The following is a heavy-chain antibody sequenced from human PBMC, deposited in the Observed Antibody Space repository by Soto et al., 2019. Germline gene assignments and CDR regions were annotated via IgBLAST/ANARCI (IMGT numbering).Heavy chain of an antibody. D-gene: IGHD6-13*01. CDR1: GGSLSSRSYY. V-gene: IGHV4-39*01. CDR2: IYYSGNA. J-gene: IGHJ4*02. Sequence: QLQLQESGPGLVKPSETLSLTCTVSGGSLSSRSYYWGWIRQPPGKGLEWIGSIYYSGNAYYNPSLKSRVAVSVDTSKNQFSLKVTSVTATDTAVYYCARHKDTSSRYLLPDFWGQGTLVTVSS. CDR3: ARHKDTSSRYLLPDF.